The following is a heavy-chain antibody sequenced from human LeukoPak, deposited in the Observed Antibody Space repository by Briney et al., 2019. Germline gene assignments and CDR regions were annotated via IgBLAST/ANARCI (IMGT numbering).Heavy chain of an antibody. Sequence: PSETLSLTCTVSGDSISTGYYWGWVRPPPGKGLEWIGSIFSSGYTYYNPSLKSRLTISIDKSDNQFSLRLTSVTTADTALYYCARGDTAGPRPHFDPWGQGTLVTVSS. J-gene: IGHJ5*02. CDR2: IFSSGYT. V-gene: IGHV4-38-2*02. CDR1: GDSISTGYY. CDR3: ARGDTAGPRPHFDP. D-gene: IGHD5-18*01.